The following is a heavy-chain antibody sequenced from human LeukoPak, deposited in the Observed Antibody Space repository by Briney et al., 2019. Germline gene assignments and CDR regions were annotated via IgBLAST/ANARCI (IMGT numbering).Heavy chain of an antibody. CDR3: AYSSSSGFDY. D-gene: IGHD6-6*01. J-gene: IGHJ4*02. CDR1: GGSISSSSYY. CDR2: IYYSGST. Sequence: SQTLSLTCTVSGGSISSSSYYWGWIRQPPGKGLEWIGSIYYSGSTYYNPSLKSRVTISVDTSKNQFSLKLSSVTAADTAVYYCAYSSSSGFDYWGQGTLVTVSS. V-gene: IGHV4-39*01.